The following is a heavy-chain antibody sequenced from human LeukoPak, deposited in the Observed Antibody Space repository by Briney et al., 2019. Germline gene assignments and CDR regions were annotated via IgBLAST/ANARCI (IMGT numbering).Heavy chain of an antibody. Sequence: PGRSLRLSCAASGFTFSSYGMHWVRQAPGKGLEWVAVISYDGSNKYYADSVKGRFTISRDNSKNTLYLQMNSLRAEDTAVYYCARDPYAVDYDNIQFDYWGQGTLVTVSS. V-gene: IGHV3-30*19. J-gene: IGHJ4*02. D-gene: IGHD3-9*01. CDR3: ARDPYAVDYDNIQFDY. CDR1: GFTFSSYG. CDR2: ISYDGSNK.